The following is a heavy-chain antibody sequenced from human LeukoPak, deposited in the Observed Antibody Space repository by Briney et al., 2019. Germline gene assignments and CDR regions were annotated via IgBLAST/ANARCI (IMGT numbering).Heavy chain of an antibody. CDR1: GDSVSSNSAA. V-gene: IGHV6-1*01. D-gene: IGHD6-19*01. CDR2: TYYRSKWYN. CDR3: ARSVIAVAGNLNFDY. J-gene: IGHJ4*02. Sequence: SQTLSLTCAISGDSVSSNSAAWNWIRQSPSRGLEWLGRTYYRSKWYNDYAVSVKSRITINPDTSKNQFSLQLNSATPEDTAVYYCARSVIAVAGNLNFDYWGQGTLVTVSS.